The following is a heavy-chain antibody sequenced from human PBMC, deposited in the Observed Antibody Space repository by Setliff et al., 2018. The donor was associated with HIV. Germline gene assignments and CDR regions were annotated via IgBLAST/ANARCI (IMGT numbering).Heavy chain of an antibody. D-gene: IGHD2-21*02. V-gene: IGHV3-9*02. Sequence: HPGGSLRLSCAVSGFTSNDHGMHWVRQVPGKGLEWVAGIIWNSGFTGYADSVKGRFTISRDKSKSTVYLQMNSLRTDDTAVYYCAKVYCGGDCYSGPDYWGQGTLVTVSS. CDR1: GFTSNDHG. CDR2: IIWNSGFT. J-gene: IGHJ4*02. CDR3: AKVYCGGDCYSGPDY.